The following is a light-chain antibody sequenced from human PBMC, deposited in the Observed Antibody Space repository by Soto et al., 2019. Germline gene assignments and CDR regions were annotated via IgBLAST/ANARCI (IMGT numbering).Light chain of an antibody. CDR2: AAS. J-gene: IGKJ4*01. Sequence: DIQMTQSPSSLSASVGDRVTITCRASQGIRKDLGWYQQKPGNSPKRLIYAASSLQSGVPSRFSGSGFGTEFTLTISSLQPEDFATYYCLQPNTYPLTFGGGTNVEI. CDR3: LQPNTYPLT. CDR1: QGIRKD. V-gene: IGKV1-17*01.